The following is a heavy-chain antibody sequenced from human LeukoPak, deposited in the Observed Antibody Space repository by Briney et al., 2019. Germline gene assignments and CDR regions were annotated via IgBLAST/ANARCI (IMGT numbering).Heavy chain of an antibody. CDR3: ARVRSGTAVSATDY. V-gene: IGHV1-2*02. CDR1: AYSFIDFY. J-gene: IGHJ4*02. Sequence: ASVKVSCKASAYSFIDFYIQWVRQAPGQGLEWMGWINPNTGVTKYAQKYQGRVAVTRDRITTTAYMELSGLRHDDTAVYYCARVRSGTAVSATDYWGQGTLVTVSS. D-gene: IGHD6-19*01. CDR2: INPNTGVT.